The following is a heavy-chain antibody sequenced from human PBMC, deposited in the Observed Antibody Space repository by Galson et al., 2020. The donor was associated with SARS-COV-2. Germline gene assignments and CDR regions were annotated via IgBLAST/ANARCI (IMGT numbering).Heavy chain of an antibody. V-gene: IGHV3-23*01. CDR3: AKTPPGGTICGVVMISVFFQH. J-gene: IGHJ1*01. Sequence: GGSLRLSCAASGFTFRSYAMSWVRQAPGKGLEWVSAISGSGGSTYYADSVKGRFTISRDNSKNTLYLQINSLRAEDTAVYYCAKTPPGGTICGVVMISVFFQHWGQGTLVTVSS. CDR2: ISGSGGST. CDR1: GFTFRSYA. D-gene: IGHD3-3*01.